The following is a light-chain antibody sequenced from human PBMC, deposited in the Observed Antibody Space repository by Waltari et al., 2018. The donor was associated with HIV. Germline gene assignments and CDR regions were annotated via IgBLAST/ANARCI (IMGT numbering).Light chain of an antibody. CDR1: SSDLVVYNY. Sequence: QSALTXPASVSGSPGHSITLSCTGTSSDLVVYNYVSWYQQHTGKAPKXMIXDXPXRPSGVSNLXXXSKXGXXASLTIXXLQVEDEADYYCSSYXXSXTWXXGGGTKLTVL. CDR3: SSYXXSXTWX. J-gene: IGLJ3*02. CDR2: DXP. V-gene: IGLV2-14*03.